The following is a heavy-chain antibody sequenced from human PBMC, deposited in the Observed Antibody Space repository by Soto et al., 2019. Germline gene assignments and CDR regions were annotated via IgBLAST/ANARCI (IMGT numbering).Heavy chain of an antibody. Sequence: SETLSLTCTVSGGSITNYYWNWIRQAPGKGLEWIGYIYYSGSTYYNPSLKSRVTISVDTSKNQFSLKLSSVTAADTAVYYCARTYYDYVWGSYRPYYFDYWGQGTLVTVSS. D-gene: IGHD3-16*02. CDR2: IYYSGST. CDR3: ARTYYDYVWGSYRPYYFDY. CDR1: GGSITNYY. V-gene: IGHV4-59*08. J-gene: IGHJ4*02.